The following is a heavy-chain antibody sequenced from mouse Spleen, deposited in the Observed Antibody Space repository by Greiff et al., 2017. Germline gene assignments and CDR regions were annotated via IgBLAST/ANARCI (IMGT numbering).Heavy chain of an antibody. Sequence: VQLKESGAELARPGASVKLSCKASGYTFTSYGISWVKQRTGQGLEWIGEIYPRSGNTYYNEKFKGKATLTADKSSSTAYMELRSLTSEDSAVYFCARSKGDSSGYVPFDYWGQGTTLTVSS. CDR1: GYTFTSYG. CDR2: IYPRSGNT. D-gene: IGHD3-2*01. CDR3: ARSKGDSSGYVPFDY. J-gene: IGHJ2*01. V-gene: IGHV1-81*01.